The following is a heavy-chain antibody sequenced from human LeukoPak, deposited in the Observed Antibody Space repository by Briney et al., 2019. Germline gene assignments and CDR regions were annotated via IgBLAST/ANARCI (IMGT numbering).Heavy chain of an antibody. Sequence: GGSLRLSCAASGFTVSSYAMSWVRQAPGKGLEWVSAISGSGGSTYYADSVKGRFTISRDNSKNPLYLQMNSLRAEDTAVYYCAKDGQWLVAPYYYYGMDVWGQGTTVTVSS. J-gene: IGHJ6*02. CDR3: AKDGQWLVAPYYYYGMDV. D-gene: IGHD6-19*01. CDR1: GFTVSSYA. V-gene: IGHV3-23*01. CDR2: ISGSGGST.